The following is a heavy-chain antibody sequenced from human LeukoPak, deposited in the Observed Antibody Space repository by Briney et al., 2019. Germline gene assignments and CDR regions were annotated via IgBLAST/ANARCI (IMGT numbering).Heavy chain of an antibody. D-gene: IGHD3-10*01. CDR3: ARDKFGAGTYVFDY. CDR1: GGTFTNYA. CDR2: IIPLPDIS. Sequence: GASVKVSCKASGGTFTNYAISWVRQAPGQGLEWMGRIIPLPDISDYAQKFQGRVTITADKSTSIAYMELSSLRSEDTAVYYCARDKFGAGTYVFDYWGQGTLVTVSS. J-gene: IGHJ4*02. V-gene: IGHV1-69*10.